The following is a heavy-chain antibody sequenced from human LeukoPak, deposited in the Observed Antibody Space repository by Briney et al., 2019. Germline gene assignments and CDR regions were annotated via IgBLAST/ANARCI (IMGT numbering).Heavy chain of an antibody. Sequence: SETLSLTCTVSGGSVSNFYWSWIRQPPGRGLEWIGYIYTSGSTSYNPSLKSRVTMSVDTSKNQFSLKLSSVTATDTAIYYCARAFGDYYYYYMDVWGKGTTVTVSS. CDR3: ARAFGDYYYYYMDV. J-gene: IGHJ6*03. V-gene: IGHV4-4*09. CDR2: IYTSGST. CDR1: GGSVSNFY. D-gene: IGHD3-10*01.